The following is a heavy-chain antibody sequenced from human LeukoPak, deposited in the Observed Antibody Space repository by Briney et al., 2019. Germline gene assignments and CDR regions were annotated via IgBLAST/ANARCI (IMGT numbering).Heavy chain of an antibody. Sequence: SVKVSCKASGGTFSSYAISLVRQAPGQGLEWMGGIIPIFGTANYAQKFQGRVTITADKSTSTAYMELSSLRSEDTAVYYCVLAVAGKGGDYWGQGTLVTVSS. D-gene: IGHD6-19*01. CDR3: VLAVAGKGGDY. CDR1: GGTFSSYA. CDR2: IIPIFGTA. V-gene: IGHV1-69*06. J-gene: IGHJ4*02.